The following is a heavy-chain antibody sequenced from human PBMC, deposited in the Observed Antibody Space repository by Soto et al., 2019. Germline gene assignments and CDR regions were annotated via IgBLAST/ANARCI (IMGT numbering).Heavy chain of an antibody. CDR1: GGTFSTYS. J-gene: IGHJ3*02. Sequence: QVQLVQSGAEVKKPGSSVKVSCRASGGTFSTYSINWVRQAPGQGLEWMGNIIPMFGTPNYARKFQGRVTITSDESTTTAYMELSSLTSEDTAVYYCVRGCCNRNYAPDGIGIWGQGTMVTVSS. CDR3: VRGCCNRNYAPDGIGI. D-gene: IGHD1-7*01. V-gene: IGHV1-69*18. CDR2: IIPMFGTP.